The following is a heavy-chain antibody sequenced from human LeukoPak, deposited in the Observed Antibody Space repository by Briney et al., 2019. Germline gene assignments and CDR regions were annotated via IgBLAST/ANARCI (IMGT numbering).Heavy chain of an antibody. CDR2: IYYSGST. CDR3: ARALGAFDI. V-gene: IGHV4-39*07. CDR1: AGSISSSSYY. J-gene: IGHJ3*02. Sequence: PSETLSLACTVSAGSISSSSYYWGWIRQPPGKGLEWIGSIYYSGSTYYNPSLKSRGTISVDTAKNQFSLKLSSVPAADTAVYYCARALGAFDIWGQGTMVTVSS.